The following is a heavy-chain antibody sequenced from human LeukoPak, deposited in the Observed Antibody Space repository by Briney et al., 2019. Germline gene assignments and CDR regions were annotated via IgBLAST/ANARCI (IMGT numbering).Heavy chain of an antibody. CDR2: IKQDGSEK. V-gene: IGHV3-7*01. D-gene: IGHD2-15*01. Sequence: GGSLRLSCAASGFTFSSYGMSWVRQAPGKGLEWVANIKQDGSEKHYVDSVKGRFTISRDNAKNSLYLQMNSLRAEDTAVYYCARAGLSGDPYYYYMDVWGKGTTVTVSS. J-gene: IGHJ6*03. CDR3: ARAGLSGDPYYYYMDV. CDR1: GFTFSSYG.